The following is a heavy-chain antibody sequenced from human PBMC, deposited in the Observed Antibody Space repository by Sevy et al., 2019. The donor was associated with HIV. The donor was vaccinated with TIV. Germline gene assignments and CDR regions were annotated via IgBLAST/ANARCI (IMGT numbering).Heavy chain of an antibody. J-gene: IGHJ5*02. D-gene: IGHD3-3*01. V-gene: IGHV4-31*11. Sequence: SETLSLTCAVSGGSISSGGYYWSWIRQRPGKGLEWMGYIYYSGKTYYNPSLTSLKSRITISLATSENQFSLKLSSVTAADTAVYFCARSLTRIFGIPNWFDLWGQGTLVTVSS. CDR1: GGSISSGGYY. CDR3: ARSLTRIFGIPNWFDL. CDR2: IYYSGKT.